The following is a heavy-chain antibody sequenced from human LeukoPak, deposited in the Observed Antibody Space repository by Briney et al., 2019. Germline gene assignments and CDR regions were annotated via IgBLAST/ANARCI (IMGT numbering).Heavy chain of an antibody. Sequence: GGSLRLSCAASGFTVSSNYMSWVRQAPGKGLEWVSVIYSGGSTYYADSVKGRFTISRDNSKNMLYLQMNSLRAEDTAVYYCARVKGGSSWYTAYYMDVWGKGTTVTVSS. CDR3: ARVKGGSSWYTAYYMDV. V-gene: IGHV3-53*01. CDR1: GFTVSSNY. D-gene: IGHD6-13*01. J-gene: IGHJ6*03. CDR2: IYSGGST.